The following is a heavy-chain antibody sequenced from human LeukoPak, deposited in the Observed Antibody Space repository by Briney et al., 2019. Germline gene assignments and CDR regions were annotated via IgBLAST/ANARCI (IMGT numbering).Heavy chain of an antibody. Sequence: PSETLSLTCTVSGGSISSGDYYWSWIRQPPGKGLEWIGYIYYSGSTYYNPSLKSRVTISVDTSKNQFSLKLSSVTAADTAVYYCARGGVLRCFDWSPSFDPWGQGTLVTVSS. J-gene: IGHJ5*02. CDR3: ARGGVLRCFDWSPSFDP. CDR1: GGSISSGDYY. V-gene: IGHV4-30-4*01. D-gene: IGHD3-9*01. CDR2: IYYSGST.